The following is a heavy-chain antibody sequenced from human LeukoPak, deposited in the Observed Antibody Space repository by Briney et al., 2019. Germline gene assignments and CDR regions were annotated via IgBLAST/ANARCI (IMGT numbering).Heavy chain of an antibody. D-gene: IGHD1-26*01. Sequence: PLASVKVSCKASGGTFSSYAISWVRQAPGQGLEWMGRIIPIFGIANYAQKFQGRVTMTRDTSTSTVYMELSSLRSEDTAVYYCARDPGSRGYSGSLNTRLAAYYFDYWGQGTLVTVSS. CDR1: GGTFSSYA. CDR3: ARDPGSRGYSGSLNTRLAAYYFDY. J-gene: IGHJ4*02. CDR2: IIPIFGIA. V-gene: IGHV1-69*04.